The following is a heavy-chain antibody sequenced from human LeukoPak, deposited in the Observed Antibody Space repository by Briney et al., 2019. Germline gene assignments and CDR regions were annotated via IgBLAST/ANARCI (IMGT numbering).Heavy chain of an antibody. CDR2: IYSGGST. CDR3: ALSGSYYNFAPPVAFDI. D-gene: IGHD3-10*01. V-gene: IGHV3-53*04. Sequence: GGSLRLSCAASGFTVSSNCMSWVRQAPGKGLEWVSVIYSGGSTYYADSVKGRFTISRHNSKNTLYLQMNSLRAEDTAVYYCALSGSYYNFAPPVAFDIWGQGTMVTVSS. CDR1: GFTVSSNC. J-gene: IGHJ3*02.